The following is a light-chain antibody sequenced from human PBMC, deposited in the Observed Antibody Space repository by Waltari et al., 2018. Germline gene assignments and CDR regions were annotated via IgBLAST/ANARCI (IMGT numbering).Light chain of an antibody. CDR1: QGISSY. Sequence: AIRMTQSPSSLSASTGDRVTITCRASQGISSYLAWYQQKPWKAPKLLIYAAYTLQNGFPSRFSGSGSGTDFTLTISCLQSEDFATYYCQQYYSYPRTFGQGTKVEIK. CDR3: QQYYSYPRT. V-gene: IGKV1-8*01. CDR2: AAY. J-gene: IGKJ1*01.